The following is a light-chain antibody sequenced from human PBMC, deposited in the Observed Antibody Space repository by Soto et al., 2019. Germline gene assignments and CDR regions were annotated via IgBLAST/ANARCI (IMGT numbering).Light chain of an antibody. Sequence: EIVLTQSPGTLSLSPGERATLSCRASQSVSSSYLAWYQQKPGQAPRLLIYGASSRATGIPDRFSGSGSGTDFTLTISRLEPEDFAVYYCQRYGSSPFTFXPGTKVDIK. CDR2: GAS. CDR3: QRYGSSPFT. J-gene: IGKJ3*01. CDR1: QSVSSSY. V-gene: IGKV3-20*01.